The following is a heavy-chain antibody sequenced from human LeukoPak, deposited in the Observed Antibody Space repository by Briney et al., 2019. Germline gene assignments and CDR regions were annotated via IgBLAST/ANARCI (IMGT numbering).Heavy chain of an antibody. CDR2: IYYSGST. V-gene: IGHV4-39*01. CDR3: ATRRDGYNPLAWYFDL. CDR1: GDSTSSDRYY. J-gene: IGHJ2*01. D-gene: IGHD5-24*01. Sequence: PSETLSLTCTVSGDSTSSDRYYWGWIRQPPGKGLEWIGSIYYSGSTYYNPSLKSRVTISVDTSKNQFSLKLSSVTAADTAVYYCATRRDGYNPLAWYFDLWGRGTLVTVSS.